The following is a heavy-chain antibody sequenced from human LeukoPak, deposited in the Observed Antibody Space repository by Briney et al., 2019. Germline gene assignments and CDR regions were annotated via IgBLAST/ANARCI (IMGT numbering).Heavy chain of an antibody. CDR2: TSSSSSYI. Sequence: GGSLRLSCAASGFTFSSYSMNWVRQAPGKGLEWVSSTSSSSSYIYYADSVKGRFTISRDNSKNTLYLQMNSLRAEDTAVYYCAKGDNQGWLPPDFDYWGQGTLVTVSS. V-gene: IGHV3-21*04. J-gene: IGHJ4*02. D-gene: IGHD3-22*01. CDR3: AKGDNQGWLPPDFDY. CDR1: GFTFSSYS.